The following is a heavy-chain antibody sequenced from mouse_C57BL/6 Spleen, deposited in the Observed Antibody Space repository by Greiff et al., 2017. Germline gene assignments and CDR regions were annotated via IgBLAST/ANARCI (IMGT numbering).Heavy chain of an antibody. CDR3: AAYYSNVYAMDY. J-gene: IGHJ4*01. CDR2: ISYDGSN. D-gene: IGHD2-5*01. Sequence: EVQLQESGPGLVKPSQSLSLTCSVTGYSITSGYYWNWIRQFPGNTLAWMGYISYDGSNNYNPSLKNPTSVTRDTSKNQFCLKLNSVTTEDTATYYCAAYYSNVYAMDYWGQGTSVTGAS. V-gene: IGHV3-6*01. CDR1: GYSITSGYY.